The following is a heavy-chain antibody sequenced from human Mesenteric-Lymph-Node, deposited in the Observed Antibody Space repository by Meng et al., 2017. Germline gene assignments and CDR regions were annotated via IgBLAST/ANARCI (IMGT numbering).Heavy chain of an antibody. J-gene: IGHJ4*02. CDR3: ARVSYNWNYYFDY. Sequence: ASVKDSCKASRYTFTDYYILWVRQAPGQGLVWMGWINPNSGAKAYAQKFQGRVTMTRDTSISTAYMELSRLRSDDTAVYYCARVSYNWNYYFDYWGQGTLVTVSS. CDR2: INPNSGAK. D-gene: IGHD1-7*01. CDR1: RYTFTDYY. V-gene: IGHV1-2*02.